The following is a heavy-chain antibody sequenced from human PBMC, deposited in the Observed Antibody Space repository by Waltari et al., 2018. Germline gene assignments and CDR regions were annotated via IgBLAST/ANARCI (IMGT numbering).Heavy chain of an antibody. V-gene: IGHV4-59*08. J-gene: IGHJ4*02. CDR2: LRNTGAT. CDR3: ARLPTKYYDNLGWGFFDQ. CDR1: GDFPSDDH. Sequence: QVQLQESGPGLVKPSETLSLTCTVSGDFPSDDHWTWIRQAPGKGLEWIAYLRNTGATKCTPSLQSRVTVSAVTSKKQFSLRLTSVTAADTAVYYCARLPTKYYDNLGWGFFDQWGQAILVTVSS. D-gene: IGHD3-16*01.